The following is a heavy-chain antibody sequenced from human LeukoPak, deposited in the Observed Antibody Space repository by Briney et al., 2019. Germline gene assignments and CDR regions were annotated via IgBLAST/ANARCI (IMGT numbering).Heavy chain of an antibody. Sequence: GGSLRLPCAASGFTFSSYSMNWVRQAPGKGLEWVSSISSSSSYIYYADSVKGRFTISRDNAKNSLYLQMDSLRAEDTAVYYCAREPEWLLRRGPFDYWGQGTLVTVSS. CDR2: ISSSSSYI. V-gene: IGHV3-21*01. CDR1: GFTFSSYS. CDR3: AREPEWLLRRGPFDY. D-gene: IGHD5-12*01. J-gene: IGHJ4*02.